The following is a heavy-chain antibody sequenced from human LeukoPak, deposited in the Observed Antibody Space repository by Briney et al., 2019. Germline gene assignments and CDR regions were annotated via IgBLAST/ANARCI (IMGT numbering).Heavy chain of an antibody. V-gene: IGHV3-23*01. D-gene: IGHD5-18*01. Sequence: GGSLRLSGAASGFAFRSYAMSGGRRAQGKGLEGFSSISASGGSTYYADSVKGRFTISSDNSKNTLYLQMSSLRADDTAVYYCAKDFLGRGYSDVVGLAFDYWGQGTLVPVSS. CDR3: AKDFLGRGYSDVVGLAFDY. CDR2: ISASGGST. J-gene: IGHJ4*02. CDR1: GFAFRSYA.